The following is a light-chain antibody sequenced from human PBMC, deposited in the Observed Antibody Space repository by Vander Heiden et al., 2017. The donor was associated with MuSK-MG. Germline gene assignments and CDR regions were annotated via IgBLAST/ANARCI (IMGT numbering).Light chain of an antibody. J-gene: IGKJ4*01. CDR1: QSVSSY. CDR2: DGS. Sequence: EIVLTQSPATLSLSPGERATLSCRASQSVSSYLAWYQQKPSQAPRLLIYDGSNRATGIPARFSGSGSGTDFTLTIRSLEPEDFAVYYCQQRSNWPLTFGGGTKVEIK. CDR3: QQRSNWPLT. V-gene: IGKV3-11*01.